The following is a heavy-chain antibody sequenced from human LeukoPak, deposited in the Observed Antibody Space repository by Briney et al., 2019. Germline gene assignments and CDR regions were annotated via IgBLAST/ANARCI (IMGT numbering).Heavy chain of an antibody. D-gene: IGHD6-19*01. J-gene: IGHJ3*02. CDR2: INHSGST. CDR1: GGSFSGYY. V-gene: IGHV4-34*01. CDR3: ARVAYSSGWFDAFDI. Sequence: SETLSLTCAVYGGSFSGYYWSWIRQPPGKGLEWIGEINHSGSTNYNPSLKSRVTISVDTSKNQFSLKLSSVTAADTAVYYCARVAYSSGWFDAFDIWGQGTMVTVSS.